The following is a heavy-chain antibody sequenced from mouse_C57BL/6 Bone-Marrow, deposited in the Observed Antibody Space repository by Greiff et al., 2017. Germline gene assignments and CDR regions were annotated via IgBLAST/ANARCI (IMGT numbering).Heavy chain of an antibody. Sequence: VQLQQPGAELVKPGASVKLSCKASGYTFTSYWMQWVKQRPGQGLEWIGELDPSDSYTNYNQKFKGKATLTVDTSSSTAYMQLSSLTSEEAAVDYGAREGDYDGYYFDYWGQGTTLTVSA. J-gene: IGHJ2*01. CDR2: LDPSDSYT. D-gene: IGHD2-4*01. CDR1: GYTFTSYW. V-gene: IGHV1-50*01. CDR3: AREGDYDGYYFDY.